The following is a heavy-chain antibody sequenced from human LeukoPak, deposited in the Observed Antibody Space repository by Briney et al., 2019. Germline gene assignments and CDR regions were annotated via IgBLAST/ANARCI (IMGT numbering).Heavy chain of an antibody. D-gene: IGHD6-13*01. V-gene: IGHV3-23*01. CDR3: AIAFRGYGSSTYSSFDI. J-gene: IGHJ3*02. CDR2: ITGTT. Sequence: GGSLRLSCAASGYTFSSYAMNWLRQAPGKGLQWVSTITGTTHYADSVRGRFTISRDNSKNLLYLQMNSLSAAATRTHYCAIAFRGYGSSTYSSFDIWGQGTMVTVS. CDR1: GYTFSSYA.